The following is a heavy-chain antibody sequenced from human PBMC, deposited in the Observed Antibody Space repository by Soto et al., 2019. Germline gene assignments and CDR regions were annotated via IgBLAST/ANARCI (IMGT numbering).Heavy chain of an antibody. Sequence: ASVKASCKASGYTFNRYYMHWVRQAPGQGLEWMGMINPSGTITSYAQKFQGRVTMTRDTSTSTLHMELSSLRSEDTAVYYCTRGSFLEWSCMDVWGQGTTVTVSS. CDR2: INPSGTIT. CDR1: GYTFNRYY. V-gene: IGHV1-46*02. D-gene: IGHD3-3*01. J-gene: IGHJ6*02. CDR3: TRGSFLEWSCMDV.